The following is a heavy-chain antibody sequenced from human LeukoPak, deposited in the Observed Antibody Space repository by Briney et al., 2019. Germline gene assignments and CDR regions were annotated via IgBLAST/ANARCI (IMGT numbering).Heavy chain of an antibody. CDR1: GGSISSYY. CDR3: ARVSYGDGKDY. J-gene: IGHJ4*02. CDR2: INHSGST. V-gene: IGHV4-34*01. D-gene: IGHD4-17*01. Sequence: SETLSLTCTVSGGSISSYYWSWIRQPPGKGLEWIGEINHSGSTNYNPSLKSRVTISVDTSKNQFSLKLSSVTAADTAVYYCARVSYGDGKDYWGQGTLVTVSS.